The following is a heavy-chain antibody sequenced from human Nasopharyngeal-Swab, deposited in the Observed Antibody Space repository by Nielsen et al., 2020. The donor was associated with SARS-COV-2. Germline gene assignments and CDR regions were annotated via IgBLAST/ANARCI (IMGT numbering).Heavy chain of an antibody. CDR3: ARDAPAHYGAFY. Sequence: GGSLRLSCAASGFTFSSFGMHCVRQALGKGLEWVAFIAHDASNEYYGDSVKGRFSISRDSSKNTLYLQMGSLRGEDTAVYYCARDAPAHYGAFYWGRGTLVTVSS. D-gene: IGHD4-17*01. CDR1: GFTFSSFG. CDR2: IAHDASNE. J-gene: IGHJ4*02. V-gene: IGHV3-30*03.